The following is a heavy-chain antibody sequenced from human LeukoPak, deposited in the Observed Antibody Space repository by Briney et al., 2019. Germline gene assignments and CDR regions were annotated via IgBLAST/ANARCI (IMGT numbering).Heavy chain of an antibody. J-gene: IGHJ4*02. CDR1: GGSVSSGSYY. Sequence: SETLSLTCTVSGGSVSSGSYYWSWIRQPPGKGLEWIGYIYYSGSTNYNPSLKSRVTTSLDTSKNQFSLKLSSVTAADTAVYYCARGAGWYHYWGQGTLVTVSS. CDR2: IYYSGST. D-gene: IGHD6-19*01. CDR3: ARGAGWYHY. V-gene: IGHV4-61*01.